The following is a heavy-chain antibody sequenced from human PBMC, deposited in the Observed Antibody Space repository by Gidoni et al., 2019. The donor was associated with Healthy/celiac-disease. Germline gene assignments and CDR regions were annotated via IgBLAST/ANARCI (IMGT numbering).Heavy chain of an antibody. V-gene: IGHV3-30*01. CDR1: GFTFSSYA. D-gene: IGHD3-10*01. CDR2: IAYDGSNK. CDR3: ARAVVRGVILLSWGMDV. Sequence: QVQLVESGGGVVQPGRSLRLSCAASGFTFSSYAMHWVRQAPGKGLEWVAVIAYDGSNKYYADSVKGRFTISRDNSKNTLYLQMNSLRAEDTAVYYCARAVVRGVILLSWGMDVWGQGTTVTVSS. J-gene: IGHJ6*02.